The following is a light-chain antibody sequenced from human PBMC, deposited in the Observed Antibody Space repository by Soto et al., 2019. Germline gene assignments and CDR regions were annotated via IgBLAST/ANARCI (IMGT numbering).Light chain of an antibody. CDR1: QSVSSSY. CDR3: QQYASPYT. V-gene: IGKV3-20*01. Sequence: EIVLTQSPGTLSLSPGERATLSCRASQSVSSSYLAWYQQKPGQAPRLLIYGASSRATGIPDRFSASGSGTDFTLTISRLEPEDFAVYYCQQYASPYTFGQGTKVDIK. J-gene: IGKJ2*01. CDR2: GAS.